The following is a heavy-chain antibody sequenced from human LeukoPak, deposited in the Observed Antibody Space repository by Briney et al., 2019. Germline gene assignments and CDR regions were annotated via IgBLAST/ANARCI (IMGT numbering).Heavy chain of an antibody. J-gene: IGHJ4*02. CDR2: IYTSGST. D-gene: IGHD3-3*01. CDR3: ARHGRGYYKPFDY. V-gene: IGHV4-59*10. CDR1: GGSISSYY. Sequence: PSETLSLTCAVYGGSISSYYWSWIRQPAGKGLEWIGRIYTSGSTNYNPSLKSRVTISVDTSKNQLSLKLSSVTAADTAVYYCARHGRGYYKPFDYWGQGTLVTVSS.